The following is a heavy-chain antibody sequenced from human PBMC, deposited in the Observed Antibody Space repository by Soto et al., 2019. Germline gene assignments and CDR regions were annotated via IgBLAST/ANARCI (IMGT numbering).Heavy chain of an antibody. D-gene: IGHD4-17*01. J-gene: IGHJ4*02. V-gene: IGHV3-23*01. CDR1: GFAFSSYA. CDR3: AKRSTTVTTCYS. Sequence: PGGSLRLSCAASGFAFSSYAMSWVRQAPGKGLEWVSAISGGGLSTYYADSVKGRFTISRDNSKNTLYLQMNSLRTEDTAVYYFAKRSTTVTTCYSWGQGSLVTVSS. CDR2: ISGGGLST.